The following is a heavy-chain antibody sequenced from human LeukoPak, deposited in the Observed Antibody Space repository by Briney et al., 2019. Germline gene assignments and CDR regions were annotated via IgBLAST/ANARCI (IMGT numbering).Heavy chain of an antibody. J-gene: IGHJ5*02. CDR3: GRDGGSYKGSNWSAP. D-gene: IGHD1-26*01. CDR2: IYYSGST. V-gene: IGHV4-59*01. CDR1: GGSISSYY. Sequence: SETLSLTCTVSGGSISSYYWSWIRQPPGKGLEWIGYIYYSGSTNYNPSLKSRVTISVDTSKNQFSLKLSSVTAADTAVYYCGRDGGSYKGSNWSAPGGREPLVTVPS.